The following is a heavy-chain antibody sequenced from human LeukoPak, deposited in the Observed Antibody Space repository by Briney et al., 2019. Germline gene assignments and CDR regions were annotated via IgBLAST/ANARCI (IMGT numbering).Heavy chain of an antibody. CDR1: GFTFNSYS. Sequence: PGGSLRLSCGVSGFTFNSYSMNWIRQAPGKGLEWVASIIGSGSEMFYADSLKGRFTISRDNPENSLYLQMNRLRVEDTAVYYCAKVQSDIVGAMFVACDVGAQGTMVSVSS. CDR3: AKVQSDIVGAMFVACDV. V-gene: IGHV3-21*06. D-gene: IGHD1-26*01. J-gene: IGHJ3*01. CDR2: IIGSGSEM.